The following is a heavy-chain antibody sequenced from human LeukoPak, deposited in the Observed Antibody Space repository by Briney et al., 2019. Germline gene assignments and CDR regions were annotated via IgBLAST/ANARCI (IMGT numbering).Heavy chain of an antibody. CDR3: ARDLRYSSSWYLSPFDY. J-gene: IGHJ4*02. CDR2: ISDNDGVT. D-gene: IGHD6-13*01. V-gene: IGHV3-21*01. Sequence: GGSLRLSCAASGFIFSTYGMSWVRQAPGKGLEWVSGISDNDGVTNYADSVKGRFTISRDNAKNSLYLQMNSLRAEDTAVYYCARDLRYSSSWYLSPFDYWGQGTLVTVSS. CDR1: GFIFSTYG.